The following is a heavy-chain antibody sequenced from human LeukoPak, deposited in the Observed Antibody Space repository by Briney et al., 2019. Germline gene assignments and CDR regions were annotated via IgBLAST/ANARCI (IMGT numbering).Heavy chain of an antibody. V-gene: IGHV4-39*01. D-gene: IGHD3-3*01. Sequence: TSETLSLTCTVSGGPISSSSYYWGWIRQPPGKGLEWIGSIYYSGSTYYNPSLKSRVTISVDTSKNQFSLKLSSVTAADTAVYYCASQPVTYYDFWSGPYNWFDPWGQGTLVTVSS. CDR2: IYYSGST. CDR3: ASQPVTYYDFWSGPYNWFDP. J-gene: IGHJ5*02. CDR1: GGPISSSSYY.